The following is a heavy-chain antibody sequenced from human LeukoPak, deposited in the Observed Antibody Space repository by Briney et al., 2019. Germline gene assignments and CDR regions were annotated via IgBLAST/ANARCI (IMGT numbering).Heavy chain of an antibody. Sequence: GGSLRLSCAASGFTFSSYGMYWVRQAPGKGLEWVAVISYDGSNKYYADSVKGRFTISRDNSKNTLYLQMNSLRPEDTAVYYCARVPYYDSSPFDYWGQGTLVTVSS. CDR1: GFTFSSYG. V-gene: IGHV3-30*03. CDR3: ARVPYYDSSPFDY. D-gene: IGHD3-22*01. J-gene: IGHJ4*02. CDR2: ISYDGSNK.